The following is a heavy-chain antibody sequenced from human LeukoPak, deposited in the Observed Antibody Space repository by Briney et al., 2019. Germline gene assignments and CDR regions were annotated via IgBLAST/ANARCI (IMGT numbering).Heavy chain of an antibody. CDR3: ARSGQWELHLYYFDY. Sequence: GGSLRLSCAASGFTFSSYWMHWVRQAPGKGLEWVSSISSSSSYIYYADSVKGRFTISRDNAKNSLYLQMNSLRAEDTAVYYCARSGQWELHLYYFDYWGQGTLVTVSS. J-gene: IGHJ4*02. D-gene: IGHD1-26*01. CDR1: GFTFSSYW. V-gene: IGHV3-21*01. CDR2: ISSSSSYI.